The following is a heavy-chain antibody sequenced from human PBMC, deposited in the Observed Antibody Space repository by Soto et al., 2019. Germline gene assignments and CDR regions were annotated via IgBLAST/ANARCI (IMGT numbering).Heavy chain of an antibody. CDR3: AKDIYYDSSTAFDY. J-gene: IGHJ4*02. V-gene: IGHV3-9*01. CDR2: ISWNSGSI. D-gene: IGHD3-22*01. CDR1: GFTFDDYA. Sequence: PGGSLRLSCAASGFTFDDYAMHWVRQAPGKGLEWVSGISWNSGSIGYADSVKGRFTISRDNAKNSLYLQMNSLRAEDTALYYCAKDIYYDSSTAFDYWGQGTLVTVSS.